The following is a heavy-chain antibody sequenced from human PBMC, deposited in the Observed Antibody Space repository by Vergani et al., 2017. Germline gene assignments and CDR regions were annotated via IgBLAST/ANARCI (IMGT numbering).Heavy chain of an antibody. CDR1: GFTFSSYG. V-gene: IGHV3-30*03. J-gene: IGHJ4*02. CDR3: VRDRGLCAGGRCYTEAWDY. CDR2: ISFDGTNE. D-gene: IGHD2-2*02. Sequence: LQLMESGGGVVQPGGSLRLSCAASGFTFSSYGMYWVRQAPGKGLEWVVGISFDGTNEYYPDLVKGRFTISRDIAKNTLYLQVRSLRLEDTGVYHCVRDRGLCAGGRCYTEAWDYWGQGTPVTVSS.